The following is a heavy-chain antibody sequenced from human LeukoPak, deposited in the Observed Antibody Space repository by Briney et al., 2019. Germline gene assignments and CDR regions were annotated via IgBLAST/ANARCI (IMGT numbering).Heavy chain of an antibody. Sequence: SETLSLTCTVSGGSISSSSYYWGWIRQPPGKGLEWIGSIYYSGSTYYNPSLKSRVTISVDTSKNQFSLKLSSVTAADTAVYYCAISDYGGAQTWNYFDYWGQGTLVTVSS. CDR1: GGSISSSSYY. V-gene: IGHV4-39*01. D-gene: IGHD4-23*01. CDR3: AISDYGGAQTWNYFDY. J-gene: IGHJ4*02. CDR2: IYYSGST.